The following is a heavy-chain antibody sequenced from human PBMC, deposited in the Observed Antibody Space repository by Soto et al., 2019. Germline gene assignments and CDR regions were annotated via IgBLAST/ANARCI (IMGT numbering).Heavy chain of an antibody. D-gene: IGHD5-12*01. CDR1: GYSLTELS. V-gene: IGHV1-24*01. J-gene: IGHJ6*02. Sequence: QVQLVQSGAEVKKPGASVKVSCKVSGYSLTELSMHWVRQAPGQGLEWMGRFDPEDGERIYTQKFQGRVTMTDDTSTDTAYLELSSLRSEDTAVYYCATSVDLPLSVDVWGRGTTVTVSS. CDR3: ATSVDLPLSVDV. CDR2: FDPEDGER.